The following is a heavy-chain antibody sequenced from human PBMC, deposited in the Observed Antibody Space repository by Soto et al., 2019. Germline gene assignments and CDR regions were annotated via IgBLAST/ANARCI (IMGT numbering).Heavy chain of an antibody. Sequence: SETLSLTCTVSGGSISSYYWSWIRQPPGKGLEWIGYIYYSGSTNYNPSLKCRVTISVDTSKNQFSLKLSSVTAADTAVYYCARGLVGVAGICVDKPNWFDPWGQGTLVTVSS. J-gene: IGHJ5*02. D-gene: IGHD6-19*01. CDR1: GGSISSYY. CDR2: IYYSGST. V-gene: IGHV4-59*01. CDR3: ARGLVGVAGICVDKPNWFDP.